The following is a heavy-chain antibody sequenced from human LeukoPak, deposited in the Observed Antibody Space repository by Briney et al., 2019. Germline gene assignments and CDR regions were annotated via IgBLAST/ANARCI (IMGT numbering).Heavy chain of an antibody. D-gene: IGHD3-9*01. J-gene: IGHJ4*02. Sequence: PGGSLRLSCAASGFTFRSHWMSWVRQAPGKGLEWVANINADGSEKFYVDSMKGRISISRDNAENSVSLQMSSLGGEDTAVYYCSSESRGYNFLTGYYTQFDYWGQGTRVTVSS. CDR3: SSESRGYNFLTGYYTQFDY. CDR2: INADGSEK. V-gene: IGHV3-7*01. CDR1: GFTFRSHW.